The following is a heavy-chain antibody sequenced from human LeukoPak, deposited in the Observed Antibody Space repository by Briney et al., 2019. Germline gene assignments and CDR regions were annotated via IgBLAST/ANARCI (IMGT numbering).Heavy chain of an antibody. J-gene: IGHJ4*02. D-gene: IGHD1-26*01. CDR1: EFAFSTYN. CDR2: ISTGGSTT. CDR3: ASPKTPSGSYGDFDY. V-gene: IGHV3-48*02. Sequence: GGSLRLSCAASEFAFSTYNMNWVRQAPGKGLEWVSYISTGGSTTYYADSVKGRFTISRDNVENSLYLQMNSLRDEDTAVYYCASPKTPSGSYGDFDYWGQGTLVTVSS.